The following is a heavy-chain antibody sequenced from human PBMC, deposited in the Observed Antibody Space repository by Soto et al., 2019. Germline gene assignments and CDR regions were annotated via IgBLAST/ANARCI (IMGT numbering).Heavy chain of an antibody. CDR1: GFTFSSYS. V-gene: IGHV3-30-3*01. CDR2: ISYDGSNK. Sequence: GGSLRLSCAASGFTFSSYSMHWVRQAPGKGLEWVAVISYDGSNKYYADSVKGRFTISRDNSKNTLYLQMNSLRAEDTAVYYCAREELSTGYYYYGMDVWGQGTTVTVSS. D-gene: IGHD1-26*01. CDR3: AREELSTGYYYYGMDV. J-gene: IGHJ6*02.